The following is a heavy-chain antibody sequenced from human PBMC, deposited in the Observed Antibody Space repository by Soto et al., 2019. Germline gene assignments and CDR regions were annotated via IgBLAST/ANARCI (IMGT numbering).Heavy chain of an antibody. V-gene: IGHV3-30-3*01. CDR3: AIYRLRYNRHDFPYYYSGMDV. D-gene: IGHD1-1*01. J-gene: IGHJ6*02. CDR2: ISHGGSNK. Sequence: QVQLVESGGGVVQPGRSLRLSCAASGFTFSSYAMHWVRQAPGKGLEWVAVISHGGSNKYYADSVKGRFTISRDNSKNALDLQMNSLRTEDTAVYYCAIYRLRYNRHDFPYYYSGMDVWGQGTTVTVSS. CDR1: GFTFSSYA.